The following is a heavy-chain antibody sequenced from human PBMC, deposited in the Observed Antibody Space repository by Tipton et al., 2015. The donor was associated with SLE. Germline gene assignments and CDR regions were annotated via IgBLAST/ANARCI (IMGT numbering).Heavy chain of an antibody. CDR3: VTAAPSRH. Sequence: SLRLSCEAFGFRFSNYLMTWVRQAPGKGLEWLANIREDGSEVNYVDSIKGRFTISRDNAKNSLYLQINSLRVDDTAVYYCVTAAPSRHWGQGTLVTVSS. CDR1: GFRFSNYL. CDR2: IREDGSEV. V-gene: IGHV3-7*01. J-gene: IGHJ4*02. D-gene: IGHD2-15*01.